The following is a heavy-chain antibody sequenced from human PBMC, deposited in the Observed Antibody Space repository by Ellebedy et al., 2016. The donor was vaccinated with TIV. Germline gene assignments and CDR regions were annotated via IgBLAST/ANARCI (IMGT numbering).Heavy chain of an antibody. CDR3: AKNQGSGSPYYYAMDV. J-gene: IGHJ6*02. D-gene: IGHD3-10*01. V-gene: IGHV3-23*01. CDR2: VSGSGEKT. CDR1: GFTFRNYA. Sequence: PGGSLRLSCAASGFTFRNYAMTWVRQAPGKRLEWVSVVSGSGEKTYYADSVKCRFTISRDTSKHTLDLQMNNVTAEYAAVYCCAKNQGSGSPYYYAMDVWGQGTTVIVSS.